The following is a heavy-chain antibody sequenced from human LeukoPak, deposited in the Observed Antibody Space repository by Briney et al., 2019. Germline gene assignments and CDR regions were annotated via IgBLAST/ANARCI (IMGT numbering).Heavy chain of an antibody. Sequence: SETLSLTCTVSGGSISSSSYYWGWIRQPPGKGLEWIGSIYYSGSTYYNPSLKSRVTISVDTSKNQFSLKLSSVTAADTAVYYCAREKGSSWSGQYFQHWGQGTLVTVSS. CDR2: IYYSGST. D-gene: IGHD6-13*01. CDR1: GGSISSSSYY. CDR3: AREKGSSWSGQYFQH. V-gene: IGHV4-39*07. J-gene: IGHJ1*01.